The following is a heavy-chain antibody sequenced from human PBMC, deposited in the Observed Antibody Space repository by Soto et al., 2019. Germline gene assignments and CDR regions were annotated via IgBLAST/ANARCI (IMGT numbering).Heavy chain of an antibody. V-gene: IGHV4-30-4*01. Sequence: SETLSLTCTVSGGSISSVDYYWSWIRQPPGKGLEWIGYIYYSGSTYYNPSLKSRVTISVDTSKNQFSLKLSSVTAADTAVYYCARDMVRGVIPPYYYYYGMDVWGQGTTVTVSS. D-gene: IGHD3-10*01. CDR3: ARDMVRGVIPPYYYYYGMDV. CDR2: IYYSGST. CDR1: GGSISSVDYY. J-gene: IGHJ6*02.